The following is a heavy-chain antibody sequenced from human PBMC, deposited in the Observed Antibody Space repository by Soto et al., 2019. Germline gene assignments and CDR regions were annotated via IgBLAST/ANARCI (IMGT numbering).Heavy chain of an antibody. J-gene: IGHJ4*02. CDR3: AREVERGIWIDY. D-gene: IGHD3-16*01. Sequence: EVPLVESGGGLVQPGGSLRLSCAASGFTFSSYEMNWVRQAPGKGLEWVAYISTSGSTIYYADSLKGRFTISRDNAKNSLNLQIDSLSAEDTAIYYCAREVERGIWIDYWGQGTLLTVSS. CDR2: ISTSGSTI. CDR1: GFTFSSYE. V-gene: IGHV3-48*03.